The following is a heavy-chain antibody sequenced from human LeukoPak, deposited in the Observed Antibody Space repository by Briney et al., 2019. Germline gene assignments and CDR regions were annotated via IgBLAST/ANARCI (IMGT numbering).Heavy chain of an antibody. CDR3: TREGARWEPSFSAFDI. J-gene: IGHJ3*02. CDR1: GGSTSSYH. D-gene: IGHD1-26*01. V-gene: IGHV4-59*01. CDR2: IYYTGIT. Sequence: SETLSLTCTVSGGSTSSYHWTSIRQPPGQGLECSGYIYYTGITNYTPSLKSRVTISLDTSKNPFSLKLSSLTAAATPAHYCTREGARWEPSFSAFDIWGQGTMGTVSS.